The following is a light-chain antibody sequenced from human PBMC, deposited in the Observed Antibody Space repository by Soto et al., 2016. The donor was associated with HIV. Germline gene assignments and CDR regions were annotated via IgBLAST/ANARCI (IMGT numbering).Light chain of an antibody. CDR2: KAS. CDR1: QSISTW. Sequence: DIQMTQSPSTLSASVGDRVTITCRASQSISTWLAWYQQKPGTAPKLLIYKASSLESGVPSRFSGSGSGTEFTLTISSLQPDDFATHYCQQYNSYSFGQGTKLEIK. J-gene: IGKJ2*01. V-gene: IGKV1-5*03. CDR3: QQYNSYS.